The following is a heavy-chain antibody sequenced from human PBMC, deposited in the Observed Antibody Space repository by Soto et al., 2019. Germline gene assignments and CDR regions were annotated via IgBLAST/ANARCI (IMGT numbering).Heavy chain of an antibody. CDR1: GGTFSSYA. D-gene: IGHD3-22*01. V-gene: IGHV1-69*13. CDR3: ASRYYYDSSGYPWAPYYYYGMDV. Sequence: GASVKVSCKASGGTFSSYAISWVRQAPGQGLEWMGGIIPIFGTANYAQKFQGRVTITADESTSTAYMELSSLRSEDTAVYYCASRYYYDSSGYPWAPYYYYGMDVWGRGTTVTVSS. J-gene: IGHJ6*01. CDR2: IIPIFGTA.